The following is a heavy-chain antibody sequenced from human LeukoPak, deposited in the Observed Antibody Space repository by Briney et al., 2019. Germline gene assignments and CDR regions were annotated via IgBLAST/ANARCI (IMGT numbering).Heavy chain of an antibody. CDR1: GYTLTELS. V-gene: IGHV1-24*01. Sequence: ASVKVSCKVSGYTLTELSMHWVRQAPGKGLEWMGGFDPEDGGTIYAQKFQGRVTMTEDTSTDTAYMELSSLRSEDTAVYYCATDLSRGSYGYVPLDYWGQGTLVTVSS. CDR2: FDPEDGGT. J-gene: IGHJ4*02. D-gene: IGHD5-18*01. CDR3: ATDLSRGSYGYVPLDY.